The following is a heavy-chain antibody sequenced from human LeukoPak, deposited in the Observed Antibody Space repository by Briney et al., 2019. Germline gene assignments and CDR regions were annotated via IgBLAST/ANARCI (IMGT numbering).Heavy chain of an antibody. V-gene: IGHV3-23*01. CDR2: ISGSGGST. Sequence: GGSLRLSCAASRFTFSRYAMNWVRQAPGKGLEWVSAISGSGGSTYYADSVKGRFTISRDNSKNTLYLQMNSLRAEDTAIYYCTRVGYIDEGIDYWGQGTLVTVSS. J-gene: IGHJ4*02. CDR1: RFTFSRYA. D-gene: IGHD5-24*01. CDR3: TRVGYIDEGIDY.